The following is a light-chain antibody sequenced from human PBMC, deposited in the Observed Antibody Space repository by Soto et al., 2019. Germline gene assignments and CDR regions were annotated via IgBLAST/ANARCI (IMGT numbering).Light chain of an antibody. Sequence: QSALTQPASVSGSPGQSITISCTGASSDVGGYDFVSWYQQHPGKAPKLIIYEVSKRPSGVSNRFSGSKSANTASLTISGLQAEDEAYFYCSSKTTTNRLLFGGGTKLTLL. V-gene: IGLV2-14*01. CDR2: EVS. J-gene: IGLJ3*02. CDR3: SSKTTTNRLL. CDR1: SSDVGGYDF.